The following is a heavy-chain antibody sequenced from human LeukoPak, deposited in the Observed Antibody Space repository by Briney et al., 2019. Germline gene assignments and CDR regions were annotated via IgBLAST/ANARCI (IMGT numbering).Heavy chain of an antibody. CDR2: IYYSGST. D-gene: IGHD3-10*01. V-gene: IGHV4-59*01. CDR1: GGSISSYY. J-gene: IGHJ4*02. Sequence: PSETLSLTCTVSGGSISSYYWSWIRQPPGKGLQWVGYIYYSGSTNYNPSLKSRVTISVDTSMNQFSLKLSSVTAADTAVYYCARQGIGELAFDYWGQGTLVTVSS. CDR3: ARQGIGELAFDY.